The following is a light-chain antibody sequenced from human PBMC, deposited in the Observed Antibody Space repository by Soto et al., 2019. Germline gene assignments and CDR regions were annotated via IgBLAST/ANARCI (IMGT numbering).Light chain of an antibody. V-gene: IGLV3-21*02. CDR3: QVWDSSSDHVV. CDR2: DDR. Sequence: SYELTQPPSVSVAPGQTARIPCGGNNIGSKGVHRYQQSPGLAPVLVVYDDRDRPSGIPERFSGSNSGNTATLTISRVEAGDEADYYCQVWDSSSDHVVFGGGTQLTVL. J-gene: IGLJ2*01. CDR1: NIGSKG.